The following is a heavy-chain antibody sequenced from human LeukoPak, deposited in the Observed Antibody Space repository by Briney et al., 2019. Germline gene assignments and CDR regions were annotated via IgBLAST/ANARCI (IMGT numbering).Heavy chain of an antibody. V-gene: IGHV3-21*01. CDR2: IGGSSSDI. D-gene: IGHD3-10*01. CDR1: AFTFSSYS. CDR3: ARSGIKMVRGVIIKSPYHMDV. Sequence: GGSLRLSCAGSAFTFSSYSMNWVRQAPGKGLEWVSSIGGSSSDIYYAASVKGRFTISRDNAKNSLSLQMNSLRAEDTAVYYCARSGIKMVRGVIIKSPYHMDVWGKGTTVTVSS. J-gene: IGHJ6*03.